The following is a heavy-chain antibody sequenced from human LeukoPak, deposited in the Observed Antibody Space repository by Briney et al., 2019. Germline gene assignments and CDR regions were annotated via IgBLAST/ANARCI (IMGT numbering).Heavy chain of an antibody. J-gene: IGHJ4*02. D-gene: IGHD5-24*01. V-gene: IGHV3-49*04. CDR1: GFTFGDYA. CDR2: IRSKAYGGTT. CDR3: ARLRRDGYNPVYFDY. Sequence: GSLILSCTASGFTFGDYAISWVRPAPGKGLEWVGFIRSKAYGGTTEYAASVKGRFTISRDDSKSIAYLQMNSLKTEDTAVYYCARLRRDGYNPVYFDYWGQGTLVTVSS.